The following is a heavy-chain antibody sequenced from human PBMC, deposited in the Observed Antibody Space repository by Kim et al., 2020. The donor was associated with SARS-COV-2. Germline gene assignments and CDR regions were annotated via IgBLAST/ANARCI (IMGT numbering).Heavy chain of an antibody. CDR2: ISGSGGST. CDR3: AKVGYYGSGSYDGGDYYFDY. V-gene: IGHV3-23*01. J-gene: IGHJ4*02. Sequence: GGSLRLSCAASGFTFSSYAMSWVRQAPGKGLEWVSAISGSGGSTYYADSVKGRFTISRDNSKNTLYLQMNSLRAEDTAVYYCAKVGYYGSGSYDGGDYYFDYWGQGTLVTVSS. D-gene: IGHD3-10*01. CDR1: GFTFSSYA.